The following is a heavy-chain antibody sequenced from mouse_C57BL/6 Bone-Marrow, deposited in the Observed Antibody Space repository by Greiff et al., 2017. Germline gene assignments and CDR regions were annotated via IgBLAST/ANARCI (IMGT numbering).Heavy chain of an antibody. CDR3: ARDPYYYGSRSWYFDV. D-gene: IGHD1-1*01. J-gene: IGHJ1*03. V-gene: IGHV3-6*01. Sequence: EVQLQESGPGLVKPSQSLSLTCSVTGYSITSGYYWNWIRQFPGNKLEWMGYISYDGSNNYNPSLKNRISITRDTSKNQFFLKLNSVTTEDTATYYCARDPYYYGSRSWYFDVWGTGTTVTVSS. CDR2: ISYDGSN. CDR1: GYSITSGYY.